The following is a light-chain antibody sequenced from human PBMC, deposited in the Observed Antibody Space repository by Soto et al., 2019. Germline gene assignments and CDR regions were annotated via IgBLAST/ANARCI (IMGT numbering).Light chain of an antibody. J-gene: IGLJ1*01. CDR1: SSDVGGYNY. CDR2: AVS. Sequence: QSVLTQPASVSGSPGQSITISCTGSSSDVGGYNYVSWYQQHPGKAPRLIIYAVSNRPSGVSNRFSGSRSGNTASLTISGLQAEDEADYYCNSYTSGSTYVFGTGTKVTVL. CDR3: NSYTSGSTYV. V-gene: IGLV2-14*01.